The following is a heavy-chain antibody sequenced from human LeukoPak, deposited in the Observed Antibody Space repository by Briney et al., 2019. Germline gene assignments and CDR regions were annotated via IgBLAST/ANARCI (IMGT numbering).Heavy chain of an antibody. CDR1: GFTVSSDY. CDR3: ARLGGSYYFAY. D-gene: IGHD1-26*01. Sequence: PGGSLRLSCAASGFTVSSDYMSWVRQAPGKWLEWVSFIYSGGSTSYADSVRGRFTISRDNSKNTLYLQMNSLRAEDTAVYYCARLGGSYYFAYWGQGTLVTVSS. CDR2: IYSGGST. V-gene: IGHV3-53*01. J-gene: IGHJ4*02.